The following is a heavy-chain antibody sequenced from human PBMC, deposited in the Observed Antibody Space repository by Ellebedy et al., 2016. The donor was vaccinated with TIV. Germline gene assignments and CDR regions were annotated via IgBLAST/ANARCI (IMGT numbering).Heavy chain of an antibody. Sequence: SETLSLTCTISGGSISSTIYYWGWIRQPPGKGLEWIGSIYYSGSTFYNPSLRSRVTISVDTSKNQFSLNLSSVTAADTAVYYCARVGTELVTVEEYYYYMDVWGKGTTVTVSS. CDR1: GGSISSTIYY. D-gene: IGHD2/OR15-2a*01. J-gene: IGHJ6*03. CDR3: ARVGTELVTVEEYYYYMDV. CDR2: IYYSGST. V-gene: IGHV4-39*07.